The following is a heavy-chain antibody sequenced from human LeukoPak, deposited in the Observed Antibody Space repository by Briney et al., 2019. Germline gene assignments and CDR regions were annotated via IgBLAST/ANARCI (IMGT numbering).Heavy chain of an antibody. Sequence: PGGSLRLSCAASGFTFSDYYMSWIRQAPGKGLEWVSYISSSGSTIYYADSVKGRFTISRDNSKNTLYLQMNSLRAEDTAVYYCARGLLGGAKNVDYWGQGTLVTVSS. V-gene: IGHV3-11*04. J-gene: IGHJ4*02. CDR3: ARGLLGGAKNVDY. CDR1: GFTFSDYY. D-gene: IGHD1-26*01. CDR2: ISSSGSTI.